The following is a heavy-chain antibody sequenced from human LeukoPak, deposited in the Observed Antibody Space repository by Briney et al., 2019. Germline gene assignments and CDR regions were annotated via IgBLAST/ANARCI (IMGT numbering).Heavy chain of an antibody. V-gene: IGHV3-21*01. CDR2: ISSSSNYI. CDR1: GFTFSSYS. CDR3: ARDPSSGWYLKGWFDP. D-gene: IGHD6-19*01. Sequence: SGGSLRLSCAASGFTFSSYSMNWVRQAPGKGLEWVSSISSSSNYIYYADSVKGRFTISRDNAKNSLYLQMNSLRAEDTAVYYCARDPSSGWYLKGWFDPWGQGTLVTVSS. J-gene: IGHJ5*02.